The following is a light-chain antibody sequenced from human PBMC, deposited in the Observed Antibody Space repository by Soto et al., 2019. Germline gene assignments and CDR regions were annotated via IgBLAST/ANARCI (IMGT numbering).Light chain of an antibody. Sequence: EIVMTQSPATLSVSPGERATLSCRGSQSVSSNLAWYQQKPGQAPRLLIYGASTRATGIPARFSGSGSGTEFTLTISSLQSEDFAVYYCQQHNNWPPWTFGQGTKVEI. V-gene: IGKV3-15*01. CDR3: QQHNNWPPWT. CDR1: QSVSSN. J-gene: IGKJ1*01. CDR2: GAS.